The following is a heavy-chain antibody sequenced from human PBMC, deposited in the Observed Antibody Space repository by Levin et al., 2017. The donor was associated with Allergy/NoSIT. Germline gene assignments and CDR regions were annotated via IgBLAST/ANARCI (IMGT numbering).Heavy chain of an antibody. Sequence: SETLSLTCTVSGGSISSGGYYWSWIRQHPGKGLEWIGYIYYSGSTYYNPSLKSRVTISVDTSKNQFSLKLSSVTAADTAVYYCASTQGWAAAGSPVNWFDPWGQGTLVTVSS. V-gene: IGHV4-31*03. CDR3: ASTQGWAAAGSPVNWFDP. J-gene: IGHJ5*02. CDR2: IYYSGST. CDR1: GGSISSGGYY. D-gene: IGHD6-13*01.